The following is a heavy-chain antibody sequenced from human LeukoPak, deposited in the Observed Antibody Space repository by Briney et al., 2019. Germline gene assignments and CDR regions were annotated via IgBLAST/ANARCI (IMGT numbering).Heavy chain of an antibody. CDR1: GGSITTYY. Sequence: SETLSLTCTVSGGSITTYYCSWIRQSPGKGLEWIGYIYYSGSTNYNPSLKSRVTISVDTSKNQFSLKLSSVTAADTAIYYCARAVSGRFDYWGQGTLVTVSS. D-gene: IGHD6-19*01. J-gene: IGHJ4*02. CDR3: ARAVSGRFDY. V-gene: IGHV4-59*12. CDR2: IYYSGST.